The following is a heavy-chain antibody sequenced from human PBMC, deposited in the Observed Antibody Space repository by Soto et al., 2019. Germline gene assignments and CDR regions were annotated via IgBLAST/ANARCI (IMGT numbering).Heavy chain of an antibody. D-gene: IGHD3-3*01. J-gene: IGHJ5*02. CDR1: GGSISSGGYY. CDR3: ARGHWSGYYLNWFDP. CDR2: IYYSGST. V-gene: IGHV4-31*03. Sequence: PSETLSLTCTVSGGSISSGGYYWSWIRQHPGKGLEWIGYIYYSGSTYYNPSLKSRVTISVDTSKNQFSLKLSSVTAADTAVYYCARGHWSGYYLNWFDPWGQGTLVTVSS.